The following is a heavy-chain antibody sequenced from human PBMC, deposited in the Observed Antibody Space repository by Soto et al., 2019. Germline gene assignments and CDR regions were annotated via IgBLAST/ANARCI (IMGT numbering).Heavy chain of an antibody. D-gene: IGHD3-10*01. CDR3: ARHNYGSGSTYFDY. CDR2: IYYSGST. J-gene: IGHJ4*02. V-gene: IGHV4-59*08. CDR1: GGTISRYY. Sequence: SETLSLTCTVSGGTISRYYWSWIRKTTGKGLEWIGYIYYSGSTNYNPSLKSRVTISVDTSKNQFSLKLNSMTAADTAVYYCARHNYGSGSTYFDYWGQGTLVTVSS.